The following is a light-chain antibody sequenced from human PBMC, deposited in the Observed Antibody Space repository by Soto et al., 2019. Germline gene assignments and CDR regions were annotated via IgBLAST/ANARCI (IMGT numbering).Light chain of an antibody. CDR1: QTIRRW. Sequence: DIEMTQSPSTLSASVGDRVTIPCRASQTIRRWLAWYQQRPGKAPKVLIYDPSTLESGVPARFSGSGSETQFSLTISSLQPEDSATYYCQHYNSDPWTFGQGTKVEIK. V-gene: IGKV1-5*01. J-gene: IGKJ1*01. CDR2: DPS. CDR3: QHYNSDPWT.